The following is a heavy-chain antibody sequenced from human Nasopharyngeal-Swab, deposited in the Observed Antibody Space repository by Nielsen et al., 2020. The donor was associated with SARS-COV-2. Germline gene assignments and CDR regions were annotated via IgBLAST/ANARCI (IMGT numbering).Heavy chain of an antibody. CDR1: GFTFSSLW. CDR3: AGESGPNGFDI. CDR2: IKGDGSAR. Sequence: GGSLRLSCVGTGFTFSSLWMNWVRQAPGKGLEWVANIKGDGSARYYVDSVRGRFTVSRENAKNSLYLQMNSLTVEDTALYYCAGESGPNGFDIWGQGAMITVSS. J-gene: IGHJ3*02. D-gene: IGHD2-15*01. V-gene: IGHV3-7*01.